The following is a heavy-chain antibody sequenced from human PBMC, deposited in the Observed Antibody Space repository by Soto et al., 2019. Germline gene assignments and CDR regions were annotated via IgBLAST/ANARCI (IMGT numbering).Heavy chain of an antibody. J-gene: IGHJ4*02. CDR2: LYWDDDK. CDR1: GFSLTTTGVA. Sequence: QITLKESGPTLVTPTQTLTLTCTFSGFSLTTTGVAVGWIRQPPGKALEWLALLYWDDDKRYSSSLKNRVTVTKDTSKNQVVLTMPNMDPVDTATYYCAHRRFDGWYSDCDYWGQGTLVTVSS. D-gene: IGHD6-19*01. CDR3: AHRRFDGWYSDCDY. V-gene: IGHV2-5*02.